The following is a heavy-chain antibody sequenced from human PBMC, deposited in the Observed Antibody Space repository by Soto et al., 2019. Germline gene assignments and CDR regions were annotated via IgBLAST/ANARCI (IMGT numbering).Heavy chain of an antibody. D-gene: IGHD6-19*01. V-gene: IGHV1-24*01. CDR3: ATAGRVAGTGTTPAYYYYGLDV. CDR2: FDPEDGDT. J-gene: IGHJ6*02. CDR1: GYTLTELS. Sequence: ASVKVSCKVSGYTLTELSMHWVRQAPGKGLEWMGGFDPEDGDTIYAQKFQGRVTMTEDTSTDTAYMELSSLRSEDTAVYYCATAGRVAGTGTTPAYYYYGLDVWGQGTTVTVSS.